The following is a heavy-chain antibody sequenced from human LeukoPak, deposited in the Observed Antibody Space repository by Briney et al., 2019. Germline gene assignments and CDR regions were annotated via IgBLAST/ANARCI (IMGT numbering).Heavy chain of an antibody. V-gene: IGHV3-11*04. CDR2: ISSSGSII. Sequence: PGGSLRLSCAASGFSFSDYYMSWIRQAPGKGLEWGSYISSSGSIIYYADSVKGRLTISRDNAKNSLYLQMNSLRAEDTAVYYCARVEWVTMVRGARTPKDYWGQGTLVTVSS. D-gene: IGHD3-10*01. J-gene: IGHJ4*02. CDR1: GFSFSDYY. CDR3: ARVEWVTMVRGARTPKDY.